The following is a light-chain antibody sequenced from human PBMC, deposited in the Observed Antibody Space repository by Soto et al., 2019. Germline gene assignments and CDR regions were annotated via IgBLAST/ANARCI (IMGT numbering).Light chain of an antibody. CDR2: DVT. Sequence: QSVLTQPASVSWSPGRSIAISCTGTSSDVGGYNYVSWYQHHPGKVPKLVIYDVTNRPSGVSDRFSGSKSGNTASLTISGLRAEDEADFYCCSFTSTSTYVFETGTKVTVL. J-gene: IGLJ1*01. V-gene: IGLV2-14*03. CDR3: CSFTSTSTYV. CDR1: SSDVGGYNY.